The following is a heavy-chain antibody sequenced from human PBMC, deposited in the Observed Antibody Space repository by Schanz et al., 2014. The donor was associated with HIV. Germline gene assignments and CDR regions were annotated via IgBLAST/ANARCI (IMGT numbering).Heavy chain of an antibody. CDR3: AKPEYDSSGNSQSHFDY. Sequence: VQLVESGGGLVQPGGSLRLSCAASGFAFSNYAMSWVRQAPGKGLAWASSITERGGRPYYADSVNGRFTISRDNSKNTLYLQMTTLRTEDTAVYYCAKPEYDSSGNSQSHFDYWGQGTLVTVSS. J-gene: IGHJ4*02. CDR1: GFAFSNYA. V-gene: IGHV3-23*04. CDR2: ITERGGRP. D-gene: IGHD3-22*01.